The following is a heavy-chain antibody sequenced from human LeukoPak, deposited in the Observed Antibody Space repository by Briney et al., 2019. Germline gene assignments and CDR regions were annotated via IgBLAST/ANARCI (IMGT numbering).Heavy chain of an antibody. D-gene: IGHD6-19*01. CDR3: ARRPAASSGWYFDY. CDR1: GDSITGYY. Sequence: SETLSLTCTVSGDSITGYYWSWIRQPPGKGLEWIGYIYYSGTTNYNPSLQSRVTISLDTSKDQFSLKLTSVTAADTAVYYCARRPAASSGWYFDYWGQGTLVTVSS. CDR2: IYYSGTT. J-gene: IGHJ4*02. V-gene: IGHV4-59*01.